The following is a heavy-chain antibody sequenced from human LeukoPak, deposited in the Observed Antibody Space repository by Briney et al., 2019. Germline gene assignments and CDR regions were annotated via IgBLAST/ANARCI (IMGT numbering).Heavy chain of an antibody. CDR2: ISSSSTI. V-gene: IGHV3-48*01. CDR3: ARDRPLRYYYDSSGYIDY. D-gene: IGHD3-22*01. CDR1: GFTFSSYS. J-gene: IGHJ4*02. Sequence: GGSLRLSCAASGFTFSSYSMNWVRQAPGKGLEWVSYISSSSTIYYADSVKGRFTISRDNAKNSLYLQMNSLRAEDTAVYYCARDRPLRYYYDSSGYIDYWGQGTLVTVSS.